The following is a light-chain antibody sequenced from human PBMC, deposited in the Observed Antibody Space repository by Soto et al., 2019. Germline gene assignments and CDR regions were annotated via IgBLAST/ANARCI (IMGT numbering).Light chain of an antibody. Sequence: QSALTQPASASGSPGQSITISCTGTSSDVGTYKYVSWYQQHPGKAPKLMIYEVSNRPSGVSSRFSGSKSGNTASLTISGLQAEDEADYFCSSYTITSTVVFGGGTKLTVL. CDR3: SSYTITSTVV. CDR2: EVS. V-gene: IGLV2-14*01. J-gene: IGLJ2*01. CDR1: SSDVGTYKY.